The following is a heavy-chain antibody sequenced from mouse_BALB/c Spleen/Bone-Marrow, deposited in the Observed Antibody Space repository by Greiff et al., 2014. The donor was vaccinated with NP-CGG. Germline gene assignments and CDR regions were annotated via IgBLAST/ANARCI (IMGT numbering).Heavy chain of an antibody. V-gene: IGHV5-12-1*01. J-gene: IGHJ3*02. CDR3: ARQILRGFGY. CDR2: ISSGGGST. Sequence: VQLKESGGGLVKPGGSLKLSCAASGFAFSSYDMSWVCQTPEKRLEWVAYISSGGGSTYYADTVKGRFTISRDNAKNTLYLQMSSLKSEDTAMYYCARQILRGFGYWGQGTPVTVSA. CDR1: GFAFSSYD. D-gene: IGHD1-1*01.